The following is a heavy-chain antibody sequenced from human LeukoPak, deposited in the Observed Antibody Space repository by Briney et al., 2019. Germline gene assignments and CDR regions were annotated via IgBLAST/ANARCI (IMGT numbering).Heavy chain of an antibody. J-gene: IGHJ6*03. CDR3: ARDPYSGSYGNYYYYFMDV. CDR2: ISSSGMSI. D-gene: IGHD1-26*01. V-gene: IGHV3-48*03. Sequence: GGSLRLSCVASGFIFNNYEMNWVRQAPGKGLEWVAFISSSGMSIYYADSVKGRFTISRDNAKNSLYLQMNSLRAEDTAVYYCARDPYSGSYGNYYYYFMDVWGKGTTVTISS. CDR1: GFIFNNYE.